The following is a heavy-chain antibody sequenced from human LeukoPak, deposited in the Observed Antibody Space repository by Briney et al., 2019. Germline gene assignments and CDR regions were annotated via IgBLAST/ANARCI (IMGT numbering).Heavy chain of an antibody. J-gene: IGHJ4*02. CDR1: GFTFSDSD. V-gene: IGHV3-30*03. D-gene: IGHD3-3*02. CDR3: ARVNTIFGVDIVSLGAEFEF. CDR2: ISYDGTTK. Sequence: PGGSLRLSCAASGFTFSDSDMHWVRQAPGKGLECVSVISYDGTTKDYADSVKGRFTISRDNSNDTLYLQMNSLRPEDTALYYCARVNTIFGVDIVSLGAEFEFWGQGTLVTVSS.